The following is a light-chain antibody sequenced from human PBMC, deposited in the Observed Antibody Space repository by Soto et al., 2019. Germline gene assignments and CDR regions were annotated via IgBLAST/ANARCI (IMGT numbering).Light chain of an antibody. CDR1: SSDVGGYNY. CDR2: DVT. Sequence: QSALTQPPSASGSPGQSVTISCTGTSSDVGGYNYVSWYQQHPGKAPKLMIYDVTKRPSGVPDRFSGSKSGNTASLTVSGLQAEDEADYYCSSSAGSNVVFGGGTKLTVL. CDR3: SSSAGSNVV. J-gene: IGLJ2*01. V-gene: IGLV2-8*01.